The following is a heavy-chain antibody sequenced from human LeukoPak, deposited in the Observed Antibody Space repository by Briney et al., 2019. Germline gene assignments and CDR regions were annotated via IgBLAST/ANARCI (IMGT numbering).Heavy chain of an antibody. CDR2: IKQDGSGK. V-gene: IGHV3-7*01. Sequence: GGSLRLSCAASGFTFSSFWMSWVRQAPGKGLEWVANIKQDGSGKYYLDSVKGRFTISRDNAKNSLYLQMNSLRAEDAAVYYCAKDKEWLVYFDYWGQGTLVTVSS. J-gene: IGHJ4*02. CDR3: AKDKEWLVYFDY. CDR1: GFTFSSFW. D-gene: IGHD6-19*01.